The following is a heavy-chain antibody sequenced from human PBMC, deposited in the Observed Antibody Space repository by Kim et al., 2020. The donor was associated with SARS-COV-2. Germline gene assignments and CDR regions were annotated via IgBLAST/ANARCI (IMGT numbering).Heavy chain of an antibody. J-gene: IGHJ6*03. CDR2: MGGDGATT. CDR1: GFTFRSYA. Sequence: GGSLRLSCAASGFTFRSYAMTWVRQVPGMGLEWVSGMGGDGATTYYADSVKGRFTISRDNSKRTLYLQTNSLRAEDPAAYYCATSPEDHYYLFYFMGVWG. V-gene: IGHV3-23*01. CDR3: ATSPEDHYYLFYFMGV. D-gene: IGHD2-15*01.